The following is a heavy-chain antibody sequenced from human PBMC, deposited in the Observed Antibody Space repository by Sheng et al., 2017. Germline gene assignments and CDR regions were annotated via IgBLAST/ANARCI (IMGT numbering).Heavy chain of an antibody. V-gene: IGHV1-69*04. J-gene: IGHJ6*03. CDR1: GGTFSSYA. Sequence: QVQLVQSGAEVKKPGSSVKVSCKASGGTFSSYAISWVRQAPGQGLEWMGGIIPILGIANYAQKFQGRVTITADKSTSTAYMELSSLRSEDTAVYYCARGVVVPAAPPRNYYYYMDVWGQKGPRSPSP. CDR3: ARGVVVPAAPPRNYYYYMDV. D-gene: IGHD2-2*01. CDR2: IIPILGIA.